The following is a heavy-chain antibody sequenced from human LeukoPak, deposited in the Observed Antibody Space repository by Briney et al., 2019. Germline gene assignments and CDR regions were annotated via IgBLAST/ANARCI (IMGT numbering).Heavy chain of an antibody. CDR2: IYYSGSN. CDR1: GRSISSYY. D-gene: IGHD1-26*01. V-gene: IGHV4-59*01. Sequence: SETLSLTCTVSGRSISSYYWSWIRQPPGEGLEWLGYIYYSGSNNYNPSLRSRVTISVDTSKNQFSLKLSSVTAADTAVYYCARGLGATVGWFDPWGQGTLVTVSS. J-gene: IGHJ5*02. CDR3: ARGLGATVGWFDP.